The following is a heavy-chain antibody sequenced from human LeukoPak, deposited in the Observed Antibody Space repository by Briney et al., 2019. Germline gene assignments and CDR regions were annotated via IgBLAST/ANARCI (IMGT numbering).Heavy chain of an antibody. J-gene: IGHJ5*02. Sequence: SETLSLTCTVSGGSISSYYWSWLRQPPGKGLEWIGYIYYSGSTNYNPSLKSRVTISVDTSKNQFSLKLSSVTAADTAVYYCARAWTLYWFDPWGQGTLVTVSS. CDR3: ARAWTLYWFDP. CDR1: GGSISSYY. V-gene: IGHV4-59*01. D-gene: IGHD3/OR15-3a*01. CDR2: IYYSGST.